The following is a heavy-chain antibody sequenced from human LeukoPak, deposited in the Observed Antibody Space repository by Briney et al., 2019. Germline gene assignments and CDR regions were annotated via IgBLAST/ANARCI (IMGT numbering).Heavy chain of an antibody. Sequence: SETLSLTCTVSDGSIYSYYWNWIRQPPGTGLEWIGHVSYSGSTNYNPSLNSRVTVSVDTPKSQISLKLSSVTAADTAVYDCARSHRLYSSDGYVEYFHVWGQGTLVTVSS. CDR3: ARSHRLYSSDGYVEYFHV. CDR2: VSYSGST. CDR1: DGSIYSYY. V-gene: IGHV4-59*08. J-gene: IGHJ1*01. D-gene: IGHD3-22*01.